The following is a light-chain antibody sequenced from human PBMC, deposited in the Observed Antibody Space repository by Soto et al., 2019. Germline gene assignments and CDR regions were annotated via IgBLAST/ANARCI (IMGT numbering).Light chain of an antibody. J-gene: IGKJ1*01. CDR2: KAS. CDR1: QSISSW. CDR3: QQYNSYSLT. Sequence: DIQMTQSPSTLSASVGDRVTITCRASQSISSWLAWYQQKPGKAPKLLIYKASSLESGVPSRFSGSGSGTEFTLTISSLQPDDFATYNCQQYNSYSLTFGQGTKVEIK. V-gene: IGKV1-5*03.